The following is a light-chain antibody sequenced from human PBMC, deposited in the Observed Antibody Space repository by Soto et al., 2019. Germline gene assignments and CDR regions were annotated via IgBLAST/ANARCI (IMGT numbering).Light chain of an antibody. J-gene: IGLJ1*01. V-gene: IGLV2-14*01. CDR2: EVS. CDR1: SSDVGGYNY. Sequence: QSALTQPASVSGSPGQSITISCTGTSSDVGGYNYVSWYQQHPGKAPKLMIYEVSNRPSGVSNRFSGSKSGNTASLTISGLQAEDEADYYCSSFTTYRFYVFGTGTKVTVL. CDR3: SSFTTYRFYV.